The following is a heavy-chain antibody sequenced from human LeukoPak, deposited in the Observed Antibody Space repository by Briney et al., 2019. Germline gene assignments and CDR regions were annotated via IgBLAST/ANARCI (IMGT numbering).Heavy chain of an antibody. J-gene: IGHJ4*02. V-gene: IGHV3-15*01. CDR2: IKSKTDGGTT. Sequence: PGGSLRLSCGGSGFTFRDAWMSWVRQAPGKGLDWVGHIKSKTDGGTTDYAAPVKGRFTISRDDSISIAYLQMNSLKTEDTAVYYCAKDRTGLDWFFEYWGQGTLVTVSS. CDR1: GFTFRDAW. CDR3: AKDRTGLDWFFEY. D-gene: IGHD3-9*01.